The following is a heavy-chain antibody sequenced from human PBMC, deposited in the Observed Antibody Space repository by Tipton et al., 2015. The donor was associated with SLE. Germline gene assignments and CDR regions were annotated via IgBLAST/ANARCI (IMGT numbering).Heavy chain of an antibody. CDR2: ISGSGGST. V-gene: IGHV3-23*01. CDR1: GFTFSSYA. J-gene: IGHJ4*02. D-gene: IGHD1-26*01. Sequence: SLRLSCAASGFTFSSYAMSWVRQAPGKGLEWVSAISGSGGSTSYADSVKGRFTISRDNSKNTLYLQMNSLRPEDTAVYYCATSGAGRYFDYWGQGTLVTVSS. CDR3: ATSGAGRYFDY.